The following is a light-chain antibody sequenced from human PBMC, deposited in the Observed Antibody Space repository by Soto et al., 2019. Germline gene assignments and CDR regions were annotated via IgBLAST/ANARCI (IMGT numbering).Light chain of an antibody. CDR2: KAS. CDR3: QQYNSYPWT. V-gene: IGKV1-5*03. CDR1: QSISSW. Sequence: DIQMTQSPSTLSASVGDRVTITCRASQSISSWLAWYQQRPGKAHNLLIYKASSLESGVPSRFGGSGSGTEFTLTISSLQPDDFATYYCQQYNSYPWTFGQGTKVDIK. J-gene: IGKJ1*01.